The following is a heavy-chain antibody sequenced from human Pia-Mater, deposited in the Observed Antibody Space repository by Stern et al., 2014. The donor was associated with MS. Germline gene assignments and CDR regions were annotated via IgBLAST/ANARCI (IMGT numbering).Heavy chain of an antibody. CDR2: VSYDGSHQ. Sequence: VQLVESGGGVVQPGRPLRLSCVASGFTFGSCAMHWVRQAPGKGLEWVAGVSYDGSHQYYADPVKGRFTISRDNSQNTLYMQMSSRRPEDTAVYYCAKDRQYLTYFFDHWGQGSLVTVSS. CDR3: AKDRQYLTYFFDH. J-gene: IGHJ5*02. CDR1: GFTFGSCA. V-gene: IGHV3-30*18. D-gene: IGHD2/OR15-2a*01.